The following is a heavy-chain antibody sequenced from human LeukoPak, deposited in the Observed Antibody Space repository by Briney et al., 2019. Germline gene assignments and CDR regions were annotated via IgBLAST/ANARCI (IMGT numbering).Heavy chain of an antibody. Sequence: GGSLRLSCAASGFTFSSYAMSWVRQAPGKGLEWVSAISGSGGSTYYADSVKGRFTISRDNSKNTLYLQMNSLRAEDTAVYYCANGHSGSYYLHFDYWGQGTLVTASS. CDR1: GFTFSSYA. J-gene: IGHJ4*02. V-gene: IGHV3-23*01. CDR2: ISGSGGST. D-gene: IGHD3-10*01. CDR3: ANGHSGSYYLHFDY.